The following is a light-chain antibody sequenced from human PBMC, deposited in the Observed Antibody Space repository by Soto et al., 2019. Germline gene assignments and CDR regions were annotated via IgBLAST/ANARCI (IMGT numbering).Light chain of an antibody. Sequence: QSALTQPPSASGSPGQSVTISCTGTSSDIGAYDYVSWYQQYPGKAPRLIIYEVRHRPSGVPDRFSGSKSGNTASRTVSGLQAEDEADYYCSSYAGNNNLGLFGGGTKVTVL. CDR2: EVR. V-gene: IGLV2-8*01. CDR1: SSDIGAYDY. CDR3: SSYAGNNNLGL. J-gene: IGLJ2*01.